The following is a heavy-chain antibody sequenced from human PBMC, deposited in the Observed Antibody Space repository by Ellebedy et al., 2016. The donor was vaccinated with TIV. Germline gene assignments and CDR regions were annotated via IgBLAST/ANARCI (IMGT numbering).Heavy chain of an antibody. D-gene: IGHD4-17*01. J-gene: IGHJ3*02. CDR2: INQDGSDT. CDR3: ATDGSYGDYRSPTHAFVM. V-gene: IGHV3-7*01. CDR1: GSTFNSYW. Sequence: GESLKISCAASGSTFNSYWMTWVRQAPGKGLEWVANINQDGSDTYYVDSLRGRFTISRDNAKNSLYLLMNSLRGEDTAVYYCATDGSYGDYRSPTHAFVMWGQGTLVTVSS.